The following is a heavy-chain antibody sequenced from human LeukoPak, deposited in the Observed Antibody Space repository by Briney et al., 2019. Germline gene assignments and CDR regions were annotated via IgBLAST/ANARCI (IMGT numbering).Heavy chain of an antibody. Sequence: GGSLRLSCAASGFTFDDYAMHWVRQAPGKGLEWVSGISWNSGSIGYADSVKGRFTISRGNAKNSLYLQMNSLRAEDTALYYCAKDSQDYYDSTDFDYWGQGTLVTVSS. CDR2: ISWNSGSI. CDR1: GFTFDDYA. V-gene: IGHV3-9*01. CDR3: AKDSQDYYDSTDFDY. J-gene: IGHJ4*02. D-gene: IGHD3-22*01.